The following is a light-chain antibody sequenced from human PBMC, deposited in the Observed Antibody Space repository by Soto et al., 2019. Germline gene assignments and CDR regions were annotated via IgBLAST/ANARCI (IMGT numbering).Light chain of an antibody. Sequence: SALTQPASVSGSPGQSITISCTGTSSDVGRYNLVSWYQQHPGKAPKLIIHEDTKRSSGLSNRFSGSKSGNTASLTISGLQAEDEADYYCCSYAGSSTYVFGTGTKVTVL. CDR3: CSYAGSSTYV. V-gene: IGLV2-23*01. CDR2: EDT. CDR1: SSDVGRYNL. J-gene: IGLJ1*01.